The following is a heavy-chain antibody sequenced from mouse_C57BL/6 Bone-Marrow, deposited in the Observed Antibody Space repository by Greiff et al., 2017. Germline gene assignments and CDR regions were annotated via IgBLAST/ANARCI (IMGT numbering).Heavy chain of an antibody. D-gene: IGHD1-1*01. V-gene: IGHV14-4*01. CDR3: TPFYYGSSYWYFDV. CDR2: IDPENCDT. Sequence: DVKLQESGAELVRPGASVKLSCTASGFNIKDDYMHWVKQRPEQGLEWIGWIDPENCDTEYASKFQGKATITADTASNTAYLQLSSLTSEDTAVYYCTPFYYGSSYWYFDVWGTGTTVTVSS. CDR1: GFNIKDDY. J-gene: IGHJ1*03.